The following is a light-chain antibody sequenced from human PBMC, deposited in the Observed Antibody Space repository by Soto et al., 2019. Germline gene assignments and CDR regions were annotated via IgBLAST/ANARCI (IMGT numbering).Light chain of an antibody. CDR3: QQYNNWPDMYT. J-gene: IGKJ2*01. CDR2: DAS. CDR1: QSVSNY. V-gene: IGKV3-11*01. Sequence: EIVLTQSPATLSLSPGERATLSCRASQSVSNYLAWYQQKPGQAPRLLIYDASNRATGIPARFSGSGSGTDFTLTISSLEPEDFAVYYCQQYNNWPDMYTFGQGTKLEIK.